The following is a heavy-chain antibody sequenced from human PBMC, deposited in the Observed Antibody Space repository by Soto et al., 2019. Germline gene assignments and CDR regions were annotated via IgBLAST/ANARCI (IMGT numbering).Heavy chain of an antibody. V-gene: IGHV3-33*01. CDR2: IWYDGSNK. CDR1: GFTFSSYG. CDR3: ARDGVDVEMALVDGMDV. D-gene: IGHD1-26*01. J-gene: IGHJ6*02. Sequence: GGSLRLSCAASGFTFSSYGMHWVRQAPGKGLEWVAVIWYDGSNKYYADSVKGRFTISRDNSKNTLYLQMNSLRAEDTAVYYGARDGVDVEMALVDGMDVWGQGTTVTVSS.